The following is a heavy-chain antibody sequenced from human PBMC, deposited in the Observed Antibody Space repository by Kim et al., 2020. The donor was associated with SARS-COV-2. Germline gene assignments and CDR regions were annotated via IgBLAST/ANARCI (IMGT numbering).Heavy chain of an antibody. CDR1: GFTFSSYG. D-gene: IGHD5-12*01. CDR3: ANLGYSGYDLSYYYGMDV. CDR2: ISYDGSNK. Sequence: GGSLRLSCAASGFTFSSYGMHWVRQAPGKGLEWVAVISYDGSNKYYADSVKGRFTISRDNSKNTLYLQMNSLRAEDTAVYYCANLGYSGYDLSYYYGMDVWGQGTTVTVSS. J-gene: IGHJ6*02. V-gene: IGHV3-30*18.